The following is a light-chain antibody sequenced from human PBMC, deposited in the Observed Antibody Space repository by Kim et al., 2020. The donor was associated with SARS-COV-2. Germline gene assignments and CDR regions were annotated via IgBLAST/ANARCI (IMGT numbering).Light chain of an antibody. CDR3: CSYAGSPPYV. CDR1: SSDVGGYNY. CDR2: DVT. Sequence: QSALTQPHSVSGSPGQSVTLSCTGTSSDVGGYNYVSWYQQHPGKAPKLMIYDVTERPSGVPDRFSASKSGNTASLTISGLQAEDEADYYCCSYAGSPPYVLGTGTKVTVL. V-gene: IGLV2-11*01. J-gene: IGLJ1*01.